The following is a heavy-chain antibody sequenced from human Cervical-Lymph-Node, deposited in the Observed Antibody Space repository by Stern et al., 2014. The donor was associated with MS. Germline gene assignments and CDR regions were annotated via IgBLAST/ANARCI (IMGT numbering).Heavy chain of an antibody. J-gene: IGHJ6*03. CDR2: ITPYNGNT. D-gene: IGHD1-1*01. Sequence: LGQSGAEVKKTRSSVKVSCKASGYTLTYRDLHWVRQAPGQALEWMGWITPYNGNTNYAQRFQDRVTISRDMSLSTAYMELSSLRSDDTAVYYCARSALYDDSGTYNMDVWGQGTTVTVSS. V-gene: IGHV1-45*02. CDR1: GYTLTYRD. CDR3: ARSALYDDSGTYNMDV.